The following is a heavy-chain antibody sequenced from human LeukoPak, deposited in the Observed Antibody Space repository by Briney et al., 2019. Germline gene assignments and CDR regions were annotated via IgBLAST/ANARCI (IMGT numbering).Heavy chain of an antibody. J-gene: IGHJ4*02. D-gene: IGHD4/OR15-4a*01. V-gene: IGHV3-11*04. Sequence: GGSLRLSCAASGFTFSDYYMSCIRQAPGKGLEWISYISGTGSLTYYADSVKGRFTISRDNAKSSLYLQMSSLRDEDTAVYYCAREYGGPDYWGQGTLVTVSS. CDR1: GFTFSDYY. CDR2: ISGTGSLT. CDR3: AREYGGPDY.